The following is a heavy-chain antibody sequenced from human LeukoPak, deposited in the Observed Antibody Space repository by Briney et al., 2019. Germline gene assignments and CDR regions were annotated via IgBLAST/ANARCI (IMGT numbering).Heavy chain of an antibody. V-gene: IGHV3-23*01. J-gene: IGHJ4*02. D-gene: IGHD3-22*01. CDR2: ISGGGGST. CDR1: GFTFSSYA. CDR3: AKSVVVITHAFDY. Sequence: GGSLRLSCAASGFTFSSYAMSWVRQAPGKGLEWVSAISGGGGSTYYADSVKGRFTISRDNSKNTLYLQMNSLRAEDTAVYYCAKSVVVITHAFDYWGQGTLVTVSS.